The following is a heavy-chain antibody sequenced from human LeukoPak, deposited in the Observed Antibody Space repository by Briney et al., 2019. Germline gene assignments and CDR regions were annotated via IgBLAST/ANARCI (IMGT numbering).Heavy chain of an antibody. CDR2: IYTSGST. CDR3: ARGRGSYHDSSGAKDY. D-gene: IGHD3-22*01. CDR1: GGSISSSRNY. J-gene: IGHJ4*02. Sequence: SQTLSLTCTVSGGSISSSRNYWSWVRQPAGKGLEWIGRIYTSGSTSYNPSLKSRVTISVDTSKNQFSLKLSSVTAADTAVYYCARGRGSYHDSSGAKDYWGQGTLVTVSS. V-gene: IGHV4-61*02.